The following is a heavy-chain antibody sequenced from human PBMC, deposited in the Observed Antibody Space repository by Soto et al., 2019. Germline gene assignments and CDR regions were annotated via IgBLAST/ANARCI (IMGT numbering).Heavy chain of an antibody. D-gene: IGHD4-17*01. V-gene: IGHV4-39*01. J-gene: IGHJ4*02. CDR1: GGSMTITGSY. CDR3: VRHFMTTVTDYYFDY. Sequence: QLHLQESGPGLVKPSETLSLTCTVSGGSMTITGSYWGWIRQPPGKGLEWIGSIYFSGDTFDNPSLKSRVTTSVDTSKNQFSLELSSVTAADSAVYYCVRHFMTTVTDYYFDYWGQGTLVTVSS. CDR2: IYFSGDT.